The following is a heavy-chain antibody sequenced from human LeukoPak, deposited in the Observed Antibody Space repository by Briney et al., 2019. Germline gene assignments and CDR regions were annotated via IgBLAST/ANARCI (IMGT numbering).Heavy chain of an antibody. CDR3: ARDPYGDYVGGYFDY. V-gene: IGHV3-21*05. Sequence: GGSLRLSCAASGFTFSSYSMNWVRQGPGKGLEWVSYISGSSEYISYADSVKGRFTISRDNAKNSLYLQMNSLRAEDTAVYYCARDPYGDYVGGYFDYWGQGTLVTVSS. CDR1: GFTFSSYS. D-gene: IGHD4-17*01. J-gene: IGHJ4*02. CDR2: ISGSSEYI.